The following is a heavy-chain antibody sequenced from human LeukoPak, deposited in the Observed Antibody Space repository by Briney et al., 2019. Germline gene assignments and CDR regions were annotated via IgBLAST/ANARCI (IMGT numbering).Heavy chain of an antibody. CDR1: GGSMSNYY. V-gene: IGHV4-4*07. CDR3: AREDYSNYRYWYFDL. J-gene: IGHJ2*01. CDR2: VYASGST. D-gene: IGHD4-11*01. Sequence: TSETLSLTCTVSGGSMSNYYWSWIRQSAGKGLEWIGRVYASGSTIYNPSLKSRVTMSVDTSKNQFSLKLDSVTAADTAIYYCAREDYSNYRYWYFDLWGRGTLVTASS.